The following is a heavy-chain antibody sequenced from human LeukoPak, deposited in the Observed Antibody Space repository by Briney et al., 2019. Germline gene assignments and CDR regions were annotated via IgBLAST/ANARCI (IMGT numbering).Heavy chain of an antibody. J-gene: IGHJ4*02. D-gene: IGHD2-15*01. CDR2: ISSSGSTI. Sequence: GGSLRLSCAASGFTSSDYYMSWIRQAPGKGLEWVSYISSSGSTIYYADSVKGRFTISRDNAKNSLYLQMNSLRAEDTAVYYCASSCYSGMACYWGQGTLVTVSS. CDR3: ASSCYSGMACY. V-gene: IGHV3-11*01. CDR1: GFTSSDYY.